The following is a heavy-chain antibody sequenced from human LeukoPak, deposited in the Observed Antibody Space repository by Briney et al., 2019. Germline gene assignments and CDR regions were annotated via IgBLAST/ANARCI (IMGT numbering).Heavy chain of an antibody. CDR3: ARVLSGYSGYAHFGY. CDR2: IYPGDSDT. CDR1: GYSFTSYW. V-gene: IGHV5-51*01. D-gene: IGHD5-12*01. J-gene: IGHJ4*02. Sequence: LGESLKISCKGSGYSFTSYWIGWVRQMPGKGLEWMGIIYPGDSDTRNSPSFQGQDTISADKSTSTAYLQWSSLKASDTAMYYCARVLSGYSGYAHFGYWGQGTLVTVSS.